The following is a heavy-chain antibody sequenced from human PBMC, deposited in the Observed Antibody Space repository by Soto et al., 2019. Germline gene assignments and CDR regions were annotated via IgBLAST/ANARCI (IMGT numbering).Heavy chain of an antibody. J-gene: IGHJ4*02. CDR2: IYYSGGS. V-gene: IGHV4-59*01. CDR3: ATVYGGNFDY. CDR1: GGSISSYF. Sequence: SETLSLTCTVSGGSISSYFWSWIRQSPGKGLEWIGHIYYSGGSNYNPSLKSRVTMSVDTSKNQFSLRLNSVTAADTAVYYCATVYGGNFDYWGQGTRVTVSS. D-gene: IGHD2-8*01.